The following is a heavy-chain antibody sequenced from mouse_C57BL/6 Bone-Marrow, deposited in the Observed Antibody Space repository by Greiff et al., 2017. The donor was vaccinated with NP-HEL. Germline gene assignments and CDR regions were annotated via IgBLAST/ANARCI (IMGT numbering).Heavy chain of an antibody. V-gene: IGHV1-81*01. CDR3: ATYGPGSWFAY. D-gene: IGHD1-1*02. CDR1: GYTFTSYG. Sequence: QVQLKQSGAELARPGASVKLSCKASGYTFTSYGISWVKQRTGQGLEWIGEIYPRSGNTYYNEKFKGKATLTADKSSSTAYMELRSLTSEDSAVYFCATYGPGSWFAYWGQGTLVTVSA. J-gene: IGHJ3*01. CDR2: IYPRSGNT.